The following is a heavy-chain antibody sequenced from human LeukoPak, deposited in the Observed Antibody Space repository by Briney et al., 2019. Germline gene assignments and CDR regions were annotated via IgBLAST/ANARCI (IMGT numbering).Heavy chain of an antibody. J-gene: IGHJ3*02. CDR1: GFTLSSNY. V-gene: IGHV3-66*01. D-gene: IGHD4-17*01. Sequence: GGSLRLSCAASGFTLSSNYMSWVRQAPGKGLEWVSVIYSGGSTYYADSVKGRFTISKDNSKNTLYLQMNSLRAEDTAVYYCAKDGDDYGDYRDAFDIWGQGTMVTVSS. CDR2: IYSGGST. CDR3: AKDGDDYGDYRDAFDI.